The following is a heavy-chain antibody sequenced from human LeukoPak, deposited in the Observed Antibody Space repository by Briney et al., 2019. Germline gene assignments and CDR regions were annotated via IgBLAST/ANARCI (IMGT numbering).Heavy chain of an antibody. CDR1: GYTFSIYW. V-gene: IGHV5-51*01. CDR3: ARHLGTYSSSGFQH. Sequence: PGESLKISCKASGYTFSIYWIGWVRQMPGKGLEWMGIIYPGDSGTRYSPSFQGQVTISVDKSISTAYLQWSSLKASDTAMYYCARHLGTYSSSGFQHWGQGTLVTVSS. J-gene: IGHJ1*01. CDR2: IYPGDSGT. D-gene: IGHD6-13*01.